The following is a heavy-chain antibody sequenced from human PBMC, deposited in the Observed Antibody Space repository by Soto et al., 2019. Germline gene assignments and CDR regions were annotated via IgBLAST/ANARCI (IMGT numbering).Heavy chain of an antibody. J-gene: IGHJ4*02. Sequence: EVQLLESGGGLVQPGGSLRLSCAASGFTFNNYAMNWVRQVPGKGLEWVSAVGGSGVNTYYADSVKGRFTISRDNSKNTLHLQMNSLSAEDTAIYYCAKKATGGLYYFYYWGQGTLVTVSS. D-gene: IGHD2-15*01. CDR2: VGGSGVNT. V-gene: IGHV3-23*01. CDR1: GFTFNNYA. CDR3: AKKATGGLYYFYY.